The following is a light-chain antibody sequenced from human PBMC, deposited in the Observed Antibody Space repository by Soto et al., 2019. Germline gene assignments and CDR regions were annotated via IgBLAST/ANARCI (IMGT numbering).Light chain of an antibody. CDR3: QQTNMFPST. Sequence: DIQMTQSPSSVSASVGDRVTFTCRASQGISSWLAWYQQKPGKAPKLLIYAASTFQGAVPSRFSGRGSGTDFSLTISSLQPEDFATYYCQQTNMFPSTFGQGTKLEIK. V-gene: IGKV1D-12*01. CDR1: QGISSW. CDR2: AAS. J-gene: IGKJ2*01.